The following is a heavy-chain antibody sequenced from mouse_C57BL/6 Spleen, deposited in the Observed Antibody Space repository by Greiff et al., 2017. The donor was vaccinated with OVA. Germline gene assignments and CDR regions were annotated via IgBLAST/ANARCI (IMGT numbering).Heavy chain of an antibody. Sequence: QVQLQQPGAELVKPGASVKVSCKASGYTFTSYWMHWVKQRPGQGLEWIGRIHLSDSDTNYNQKFKGKATLTVDKSTSTAYMQLSSLTSEDSAVYYCAIGRGSSFYWYFDVWGTGTTVTVSS. CDR1: GYTFTSYW. D-gene: IGHD1-1*01. V-gene: IGHV1-74*01. CDR2: IHLSDSDT. J-gene: IGHJ1*03. CDR3: AIGRGSSFYWYFDV.